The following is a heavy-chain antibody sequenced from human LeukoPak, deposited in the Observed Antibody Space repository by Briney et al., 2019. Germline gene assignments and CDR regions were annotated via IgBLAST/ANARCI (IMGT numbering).Heavy chain of an antibody. CDR1: GFTFSSYA. D-gene: IGHD2-15*01. CDR2: ISYDGSNK. J-gene: IGHJ4*02. CDR3: ARDLYCSGGSCTDY. V-gene: IGHV3-30-3*01. Sequence: PGGSLRLSCAASGFTFSSYAMHWVRQAPGKGLEWVAVISYDGSNKYYADSVKGRFTISRDNSKNTLYVQMNSLRAEDTAVYYCARDLYCSGGSCTDYWGQGTLVTVSS.